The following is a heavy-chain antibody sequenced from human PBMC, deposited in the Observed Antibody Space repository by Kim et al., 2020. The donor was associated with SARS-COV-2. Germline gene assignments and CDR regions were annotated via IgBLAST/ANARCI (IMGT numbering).Heavy chain of an antibody. CDR1: SGSISGFY. J-gene: IGHJ4*02. CDR2: IYSGGST. CDR3: ARDYRGGYGRYFDY. V-gene: IGHV4-4*07. Sequence: SETLSLTCTVSSGSISGFYWSWIRQPAGKGLDLIGRIYSGGSTTYNPSLKSRLTMSLDTSKNQFSLKLTSVTAADTAVYYCARDYRGGYGRYFDYWGQGT. D-gene: IGHD5-12*01.